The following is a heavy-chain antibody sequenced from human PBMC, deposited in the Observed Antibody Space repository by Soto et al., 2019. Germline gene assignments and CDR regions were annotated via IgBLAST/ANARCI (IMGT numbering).Heavy chain of an antibody. CDR2: ISSGSSTI. V-gene: IGHV3-48*04. CDR3: ASNTVTTIWGDAFDI. CDR1: GISFSSYA. D-gene: IGHD4-17*01. J-gene: IGHJ3*02. Sequence: GGSLRLSCAASGISFSSYAMNWVRQAPGKGLEWVSYISSGSSTIYYAESVKGRFTISRDNAKNSLYLQMNSLRAEDTAVYYCASNTVTTIWGDAFDIWGQGTMVTVSS.